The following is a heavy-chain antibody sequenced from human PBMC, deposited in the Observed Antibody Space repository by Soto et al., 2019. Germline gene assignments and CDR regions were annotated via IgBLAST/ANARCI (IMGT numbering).Heavy chain of an antibody. CDR1: GYSFPTYW. Sequence: GESLKFSCKGFGYSFPTYWIGWLRQMPGKGLEWMGFIDPIFSTSRYSPSFQGQVTISADRSINTAYLEWSSLQASDTAIYSCARRTATSCWHNYFDNWGHGTLGTVSS. D-gene: IGHD2-2*01. CDR3: ARRTATSCWHNYFDN. CDR2: IDPIFSTS. J-gene: IGHJ4*01. V-gene: IGHV5-51*01.